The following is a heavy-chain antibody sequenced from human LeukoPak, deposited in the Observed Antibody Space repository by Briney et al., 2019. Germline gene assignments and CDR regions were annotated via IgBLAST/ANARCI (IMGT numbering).Heavy chain of an antibody. CDR2: INPNSGGT. J-gene: IGHJ4*02. V-gene: IGHV1-2*02. D-gene: IGHD2-2*01. CDR1: GYTFTGYY. Sequence: ASVKVSCKASGYTFTGYYMHWVRQAPGQGLEWMGWINPNSGGTNYAQKFQGRVTMTRGTSISTAYMELGRLRSDDTAVYYCARVDIVVVPAALYYFDYWGQGTLVTVSS. CDR3: ARVDIVVVPAALYYFDY.